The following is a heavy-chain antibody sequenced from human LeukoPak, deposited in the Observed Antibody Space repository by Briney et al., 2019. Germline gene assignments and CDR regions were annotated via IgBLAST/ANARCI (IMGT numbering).Heavy chain of an antibody. V-gene: IGHV1-18*01. D-gene: IGHD6-13*01. Sequence: ASVRVSCKASGYTFTSYGISWVRQAPGQGLEWMGWISAYNGNTNYAQKLQGRVTMTTDTSTSTAYMELRSLRSDDTAVYYCARDRYSLAAAGTLGYWGQGTLVTVSS. J-gene: IGHJ4*02. CDR1: GYTFTSYG. CDR3: ARDRYSLAAAGTLGY. CDR2: ISAYNGNT.